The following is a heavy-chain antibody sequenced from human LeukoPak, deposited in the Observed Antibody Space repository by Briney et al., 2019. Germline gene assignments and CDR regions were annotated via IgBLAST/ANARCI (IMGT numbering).Heavy chain of an antibody. J-gene: IGHJ3*02. Sequence: GRSLRLSCAASGFTFSSYGMHWVRQAPGKGLEWVAVIWYDGSNKYYADSVKGRFTISRDNSKNTLYLQMNSLRAEDTAVYYCARFYDAFDIWGQGTMVTVSS. CDR3: ARFYDAFDI. V-gene: IGHV3-33*01. CDR1: GFTFSSYG. CDR2: IWYDGSNK.